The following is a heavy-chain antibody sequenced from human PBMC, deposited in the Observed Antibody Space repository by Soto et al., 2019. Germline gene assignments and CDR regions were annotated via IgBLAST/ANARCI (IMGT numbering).Heavy chain of an antibody. J-gene: IGHJ6*02. CDR3: ASLTRYCSSTSCYTRKPYYYYGMDV. Sequence: ASVKVSCKASGYTFTSYDINWVRQATGQGLEWMGWMNPNSGNTGYAQKFQGRVTMTRNTSISTAYMELSSLRSEDTAVYYCASLTRYCSSTSCYTRKPYYYYGMDVWGQGTTVTVSS. D-gene: IGHD2-2*02. V-gene: IGHV1-8*01. CDR1: GYTFTSYD. CDR2: MNPNSGNT.